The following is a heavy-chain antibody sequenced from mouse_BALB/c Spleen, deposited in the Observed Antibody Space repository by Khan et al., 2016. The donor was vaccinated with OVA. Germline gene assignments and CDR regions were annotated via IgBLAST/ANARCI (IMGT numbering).Heavy chain of an antibody. CDR1: GFTFSTYG. D-gene: IGHD1-1*01. CDR3: ARLAYYYGSEGFAY. Sequence: EVELVESGGDLVKPGGSLKLSCAASGFTFSTYGMSWVRQTPDKRLEWVATISSGGSYTYYPDSVKGRFNISRDNAQNTLYLQMSSLKSEDTAMYYCARLAYYYGSEGFAYWGQGTLVTVAA. J-gene: IGHJ3*01. V-gene: IGHV5-6*01. CDR2: ISSGGSYT.